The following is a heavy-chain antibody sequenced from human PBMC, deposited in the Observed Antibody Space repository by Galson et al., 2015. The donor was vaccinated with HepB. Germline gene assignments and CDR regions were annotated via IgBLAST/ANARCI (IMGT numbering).Heavy chain of an antibody. CDR2: IIPIFGTA. Sequence: SVKVSCKASGGTFSSYAISWVRQAPGQGLEWMGGIIPIFGTANYAQKFQGRVTITADKSTSTAYMELSSLRSEDTAVYYCANWGGSSGWYGGFDYWGQGTLVTVSS. CDR1: GGTFSSYA. D-gene: IGHD6-19*01. V-gene: IGHV1-69*06. CDR3: ANWGGSSGWYGGFDY. J-gene: IGHJ4*02.